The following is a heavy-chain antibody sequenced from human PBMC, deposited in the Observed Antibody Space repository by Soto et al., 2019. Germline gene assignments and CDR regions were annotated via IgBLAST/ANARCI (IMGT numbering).Heavy chain of an antibody. CDR1: GFTFSSYV. V-gene: IGHV3-23*01. D-gene: IGHD6-13*01. CDR2: ISDSGGST. Sequence: EVQLLESGGGVVQPGGSLRLSCVASGFTFSSYVMNWVRQAPGKGLEWVSAISDSGGSTHYADSVKGRFTISRDNSKNTLYLQMNSLRAEDTAVYYCAKKGSGWWDFDYWGQGTLVTVSS. CDR3: AKKGSGWWDFDY. J-gene: IGHJ4*02.